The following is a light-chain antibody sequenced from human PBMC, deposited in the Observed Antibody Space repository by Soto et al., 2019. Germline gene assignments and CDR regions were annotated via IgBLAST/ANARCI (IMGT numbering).Light chain of an antibody. Sequence: DIQMTQSPTTLSASVRERVSITCRASQRIGGWLAWYQQKPGKSPKLRIFKASTLENGVPSRFRCSASRTEFNLTISSPQPDDFAAYYCHQYNLLPLTFGGGTKVEIK. CDR3: HQYNLLPLT. CDR1: QRIGGW. V-gene: IGKV1-5*03. J-gene: IGKJ4*01. CDR2: KAS.